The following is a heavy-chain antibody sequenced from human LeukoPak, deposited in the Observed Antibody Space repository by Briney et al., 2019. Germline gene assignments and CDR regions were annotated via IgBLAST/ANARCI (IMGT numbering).Heavy chain of an antibody. CDR2: IRYDGNNK. CDR3: ARDSAAADYSDAFDI. CDR1: GFTFSTYG. Sequence: QSGGSLRLSCAASGFTFSTYGMHWVRQAPGKGLEWVSFIRYDGNNKYYGDSVKGRFTISRDNSKNTLCLQMNSLRAEDTAVYYCARDSAAADYSDAFDIWGQGTMVTVSS. V-gene: IGHV3-30*02. J-gene: IGHJ3*02. D-gene: IGHD6-13*01.